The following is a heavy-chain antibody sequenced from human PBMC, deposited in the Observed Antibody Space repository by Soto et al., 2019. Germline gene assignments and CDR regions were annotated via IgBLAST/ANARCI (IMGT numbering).Heavy chain of an antibody. V-gene: IGHV1-2*02. D-gene: IGHD2-21*01. CDR2: VNPNSGGT. J-gene: IGHJ6*02. CDR1: GYTFSDYY. CDR3: ARVGGDGSNLRFREAVTTFSFYYYGMEV. Sequence: ASVKVSCKASGYTFSDYYMHWLRQPPGQGLEGMGWVNPNSGGTNYAQKFQGRDTTTRDTSISTAYMVLSRLGSGDTAGDYCARVGGDGSNLRFREAVTTFSFYYYGMEVWGQGTTVTVSS.